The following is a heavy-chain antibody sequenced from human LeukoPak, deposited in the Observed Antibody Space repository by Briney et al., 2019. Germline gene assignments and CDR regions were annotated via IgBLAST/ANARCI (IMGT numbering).Heavy chain of an antibody. V-gene: IGHV3-73*01. J-gene: IGHJ2*01. CDR2: IRSKANSYAT. CDR1: GFTFSSYE. D-gene: IGHD4-17*01. Sequence: GGSLRLSCAASGFTFSSYEMNWVRQASGKGLEWVGRIRSKANSYATAYAASVKGRFTISRDDSKNTAYLQMNSLKTEDTAVYYCTRLKRQTTVTTYWYFDLWGRGTLVTVSS. CDR3: TRLKRQTTVTTYWYFDL.